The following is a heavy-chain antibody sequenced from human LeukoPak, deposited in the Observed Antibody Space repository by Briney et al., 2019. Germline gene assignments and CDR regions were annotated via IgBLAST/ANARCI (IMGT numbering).Heavy chain of an antibody. CDR1: GYTFTSYD. V-gene: IGHV1-8*01. J-gene: IGHJ4*02. D-gene: IGHD6-19*01. Sequence: ASVKVSCKASGYTFTSYDINWVRQATGQGLEWMGWMNPNSGNTGYAQKFQDRVTMTRNTSISKAYMELSSLRSEDTAVYYCARAPSRIAVAGTEKSYYFDYGGQGTLVTVSS. CDR3: ARAPSRIAVAGTEKSYYFDY. CDR2: MNPNSGNT.